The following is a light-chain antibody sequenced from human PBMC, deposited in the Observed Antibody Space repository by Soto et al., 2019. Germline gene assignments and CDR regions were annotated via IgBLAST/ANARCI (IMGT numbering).Light chain of an antibody. CDR2: AAS. J-gene: IGKJ1*01. V-gene: IGKV1-39*01. CDR1: QSITSY. CDR3: QQTYGKFWT. Sequence: DIQMTQSPSSLSASVGDRVTITCRASQSITSYLNWYQQTPGKAPNLLIYAASSLQSGVPSRFRGSGSGTDCTLTISSLQPEDFSTYYCQQTYGKFWTFGQGTKVDI.